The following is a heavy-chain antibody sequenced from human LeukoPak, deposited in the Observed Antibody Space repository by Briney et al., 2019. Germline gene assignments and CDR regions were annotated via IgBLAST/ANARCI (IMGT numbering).Heavy chain of an antibody. J-gene: IGHJ4*02. CDR2: INPNSVGT. V-gene: IGHV1-2*02. CDR3: ARVAKDSSSWKFHFDY. CDR1: GYTFTGYF. D-gene: IGHD6-13*01. Sequence: ASVKVSCKASGYTFTGYFIHWVRQAPGQGLEWMGWINPNSVGTHYAQKFQGRVTMTRDTSISTAYMELSRLRSDDTAVYYRARVAKDSSSWKFHFDYWGQGTLVTVSS.